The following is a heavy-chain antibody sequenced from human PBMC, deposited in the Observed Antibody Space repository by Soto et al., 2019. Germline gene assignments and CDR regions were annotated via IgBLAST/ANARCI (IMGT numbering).Heavy chain of an antibody. D-gene: IGHD3-22*01. Sequence: EVQLVESGGGLIQPGGSLRLSCAASGFTVSSNYMSWVRQAPGKGLEWVSVIYSGGSTYYADSVKGRFTISRDNSKTTLYLQMNSLRAEDTAVYYCARDRVESGYPEYCQHWGQGTLVTVSS. V-gene: IGHV3-53*01. CDR1: GFTVSSNY. CDR3: ARDRVESGYPEYCQH. J-gene: IGHJ1*01. CDR2: IYSGGST.